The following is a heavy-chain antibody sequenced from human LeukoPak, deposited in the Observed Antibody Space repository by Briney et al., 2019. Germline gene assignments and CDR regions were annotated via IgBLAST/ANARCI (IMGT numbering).Heavy chain of an antibody. CDR2: INSDGSEG. J-gene: IGHJ3*01. Sequence: GGSLGLSCAVSGFTFSGFWMSWSRQAPGKGLEWVASINSDGSEGYYADVVKGRFTISRDNAKNSLYLQINSLRAEDTAVYYCARSSYSSSSSVWDQGTMVTVSS. D-gene: IGHD6-6*01. CDR1: GFTFSGFW. V-gene: IGHV3-7*03. CDR3: ARSSYSSSSSV.